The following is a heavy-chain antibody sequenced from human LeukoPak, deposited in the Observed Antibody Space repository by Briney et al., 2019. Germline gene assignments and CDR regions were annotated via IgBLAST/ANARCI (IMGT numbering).Heavy chain of an antibody. J-gene: IGHJ4*02. Sequence: PGGSLRLSCAASGFTFNTYWMHWVRQAPGKGLVWVSRINSDGSSTAYADSVKGRFTLSRDNAKNTLYLQMNSLRAEDTAVYYCARDLRGSGSLDYWGQGTLVTVSS. CDR3: ARDLRGSGSLDY. V-gene: IGHV3-74*01. CDR1: GFTFNTYW. D-gene: IGHD3-10*01. CDR2: INSDGSST.